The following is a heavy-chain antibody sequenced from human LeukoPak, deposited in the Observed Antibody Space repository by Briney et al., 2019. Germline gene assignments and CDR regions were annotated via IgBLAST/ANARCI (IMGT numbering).Heavy chain of an antibody. CDR2: ISSSSSTI. J-gene: IGHJ3*02. D-gene: IGHD2/OR15-2a*01. CDR3: AGVVSADAFDI. CDR1: GFTFSSYS. V-gene: IGHV3-48*04. Sequence: GGSLRLSCAASGFTFSSYSMNWVRQAPGKGLEWVSYISSSSSTIYYADPVKGRFTISRDNAENSLYLQMNSLRAEDTAVYYCAGVVSADAFDIWGQGTMVTVSS.